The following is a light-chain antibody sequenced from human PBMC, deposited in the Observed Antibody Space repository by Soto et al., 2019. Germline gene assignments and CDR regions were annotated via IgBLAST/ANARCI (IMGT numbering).Light chain of an antibody. Sequence: QSVLTQPPSVSGAPGQRVTISCTGSSSNIGAGYNVHWYQQLPGTAPKLLIYGNSNRPSGVPDRFSGSKSGTSASLAITGLQAEHEADYYCQSYDSRLSGSVFGTGTKVTVL. J-gene: IGLJ1*01. CDR1: SSNIGAGYN. CDR3: QSYDSRLSGSV. CDR2: GNS. V-gene: IGLV1-40*01.